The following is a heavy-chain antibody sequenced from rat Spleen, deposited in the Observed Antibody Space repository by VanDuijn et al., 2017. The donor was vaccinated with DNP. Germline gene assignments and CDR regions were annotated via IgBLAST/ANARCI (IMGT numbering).Heavy chain of an antibody. CDR3: AWRHYSPYFDY. D-gene: IGHD1-6*01. CDR2: IKAKSNNYAA. Sequence: EVQLVESGGGLVQPGNSLKLSCATSGFTFSTTWMYWYRQFPEKRLEWVARIKAKSNNYAADYTESVKGRFTISRDDSRSNIYLQMNNLKEEDTAIYYCAWRHYSPYFDYWGQGVMVTVSS. CDR1: GFTFSTTW. J-gene: IGHJ2*01. V-gene: IGHV6-6*01.